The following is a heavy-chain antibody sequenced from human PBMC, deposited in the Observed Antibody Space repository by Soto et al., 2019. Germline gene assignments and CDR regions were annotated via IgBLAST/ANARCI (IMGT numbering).Heavy chain of an antibody. CDR3: ARSDTGYCSGGSCYPAEGWFDP. V-gene: IGHV4-34*01. D-gene: IGHD2-15*01. Sequence: SETLSLTCAVYGGSFSGYYWSWIRQPPGKGLEWIGEINHSGSTNYNPSLKSRVTISVDTSKNQFSLKLSSVTAADTAVYYCARSDTGYCSGGSCYPAEGWFDPWGQGTLVTVSS. J-gene: IGHJ5*02. CDR1: GGSFSGYY. CDR2: INHSGST.